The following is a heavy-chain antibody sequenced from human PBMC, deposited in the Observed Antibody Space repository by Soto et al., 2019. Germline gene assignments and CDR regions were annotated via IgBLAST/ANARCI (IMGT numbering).Heavy chain of an antibody. CDR2: ISAYNGNT. J-gene: IGHJ1*01. D-gene: IGHD4-17*01. Sequence: ASVKVSCKASGYTFTSYGISWVRQAPGQGLEWIGWISAYNGNTNYAQKLQGRVTMTTDTYTSTAYMELRSLGSDDTAVYYCVRDGGYYGGYMANDAEYFQHWGQGTLVTVSS. V-gene: IGHV1-18*01. CDR1: GYTFTSYG. CDR3: VRDGGYYGGYMANDAEYFQH.